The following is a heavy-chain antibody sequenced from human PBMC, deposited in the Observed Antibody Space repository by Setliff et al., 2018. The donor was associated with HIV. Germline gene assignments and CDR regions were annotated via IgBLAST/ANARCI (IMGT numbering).Heavy chain of an antibody. Sequence: SETLSLTCTVSGGSISSFYWSWIRQPPGKGLEWIGYIYYSGSTSYNPTLKSRVTISVDTSKTQFSRKLSSVTAADPAVYYCARHAPRNHGLAGVFYPYHMDVWGKGTTVTVSS. CDR1: GGSISSFY. J-gene: IGHJ6*03. D-gene: IGHD1-1*01. CDR3: ARHAPRNHGLAGVFYPYHMDV. V-gene: IGHV4-59*08. CDR2: IYYSGST.